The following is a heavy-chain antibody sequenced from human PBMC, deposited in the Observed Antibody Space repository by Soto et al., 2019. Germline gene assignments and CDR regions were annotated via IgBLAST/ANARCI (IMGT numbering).Heavy chain of an antibody. CDR2: ISGSGGST. V-gene: IGHV3-23*01. D-gene: IGHD3-9*01. CDR1: GFTFSSYA. J-gene: IGHJ4*02. Sequence: GGSLRLSCAASGFTFSSYAMSWVRQAPGKGLEWVSAISGSGGSTYYADSVKGRFTISRDNSKNTLYLQMNSLRAEDTAVYYCAKDRGSTYYDILTGYYLFDYWGQGTLVTVSS. CDR3: AKDRGSTYYDILTGYYLFDY.